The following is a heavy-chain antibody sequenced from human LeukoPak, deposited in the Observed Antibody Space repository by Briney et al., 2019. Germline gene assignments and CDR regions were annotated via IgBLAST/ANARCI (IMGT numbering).Heavy chain of an antibody. CDR1: GGSISSHY. CDR3: ARTSWVQSSYYFEY. CDR2: IYYSGSI. Sequence: PSETLSLTCTVSGGSISSHYWSWIRQPPGKGLEWIGYIYYSGSINYNPSLKSRVTISVDTSKNQFSLKLSSVTAADTAVYYCARTSWVQSSYYFEYWGQGTLVTGSS. D-gene: IGHD5-24*01. V-gene: IGHV4-59*08. J-gene: IGHJ4*02.